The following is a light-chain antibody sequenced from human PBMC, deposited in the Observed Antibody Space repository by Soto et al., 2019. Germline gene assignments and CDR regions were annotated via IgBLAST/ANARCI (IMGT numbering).Light chain of an antibody. CDR2: DAS. Sequence: EIVLTQSPGTLSLSPGERATLSCRASQSVSSSYLAWHQQKPGQAPRLLIYDASSRATGIPDRFSGSGSGTEFTLTISRLEPEDFAVYYCQQYGSSPYTFGQGTKLEIK. CDR3: QQYGSSPYT. CDR1: QSVSSSY. V-gene: IGKV3-20*01. J-gene: IGKJ2*01.